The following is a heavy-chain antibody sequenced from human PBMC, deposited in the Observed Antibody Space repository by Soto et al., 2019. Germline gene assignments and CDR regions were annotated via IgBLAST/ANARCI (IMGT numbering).Heavy chain of an antibody. CDR3: AARDPGHY. CDR2: ISPDGDRT. V-gene: IGHV1-46*01. Sequence: GASVKVSCKASGYTFTTYYMHWVRQAPGQGLEWMGIISPDGDRTSYAQKFQGRVTMTRDTSTSTVYMELSSLRSEDTAVYYCAARDPGHYWGQGTLVTVSS. J-gene: IGHJ4*02. CDR1: GYTFTTYY.